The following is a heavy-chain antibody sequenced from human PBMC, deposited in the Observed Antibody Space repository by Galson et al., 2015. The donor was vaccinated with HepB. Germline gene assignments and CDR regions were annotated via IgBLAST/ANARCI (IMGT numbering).Heavy chain of an antibody. CDR3: ARHGATIPDAFDI. CDR2: IDWDDDK. D-gene: IGHD5-12*01. Sequence: PALVKPTQTLTLTCTFSGFSLSTSGMCVSWIRQPPGKALEWLARIDWDDDKYYSTSLKTRLTISKDTSKNQVVLTMTNMDPVDTATYYCARHGATIPDAFDIWGQGTMVTVSS. V-gene: IGHV2-70*11. CDR1: GFSLSTSGMC. J-gene: IGHJ3*02.